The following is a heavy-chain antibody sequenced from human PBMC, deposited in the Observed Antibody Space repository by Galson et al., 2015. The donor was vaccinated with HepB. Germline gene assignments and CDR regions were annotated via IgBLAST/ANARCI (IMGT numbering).Heavy chain of an antibody. CDR1: GGTFSSYA. Sequence: SVKVSCKASGGTFSSYAISWVRQAPGQGLEWMGRIIPILGIANYAQKFQGRVTITADKSTSTAYMELSSLRSEDTAVYYCARDLRSLHAFDIWGQGTMVTVSS. CDR2: IIPILGIA. J-gene: IGHJ3*02. D-gene: IGHD1-14*01. CDR3: ARDLRSLHAFDI. V-gene: IGHV1-69*04.